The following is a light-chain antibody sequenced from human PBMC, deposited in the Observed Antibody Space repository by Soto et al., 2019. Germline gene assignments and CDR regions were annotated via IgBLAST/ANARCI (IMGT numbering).Light chain of an antibody. Sequence: DIQMTQSPSTLSGSVGDRVTITCRARQTISSWLAWYQQKPGKAPKLLIYKASTLKSGVPSRFSGSGSGTEFTLTITSLQTDDSATYYCQHYNSYSEAFGQGTKVDIK. CDR3: QHYNSYSEA. CDR1: QTISSW. V-gene: IGKV1-5*03. J-gene: IGKJ1*01. CDR2: KAS.